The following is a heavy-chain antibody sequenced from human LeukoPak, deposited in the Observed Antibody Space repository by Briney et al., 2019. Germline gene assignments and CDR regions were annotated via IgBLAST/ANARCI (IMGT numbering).Heavy chain of an antibody. CDR3: ARTQSSYRFLSYYYYYYMDV. V-gene: IGHV1-18*01. J-gene: IGHJ6*03. CDR1: GYTFTSYG. Sequence: AASVKVSCKASGYTFTSYGISWVRQAPGQGLEWMGWISGSNGNTNYAQKLQGRVTVTTDTSTSTAYMELRSLRSDDTAVYYCARTQSSYRFLSYYYYYYMDVWGKGTTVTVSS. CDR2: ISGSNGNT. D-gene: IGHD5-12*01.